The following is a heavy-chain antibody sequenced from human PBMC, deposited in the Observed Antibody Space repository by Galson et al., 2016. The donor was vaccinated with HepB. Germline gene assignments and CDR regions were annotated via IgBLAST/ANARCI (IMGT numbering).Heavy chain of an antibody. D-gene: IGHD1-1*01. J-gene: IGHJ4*02. CDR2: ISTRRTT. Sequence: SLRLSCAASGFVFSNFGLSWVRQAPGKGLEWVASISTRRTTYYSDSVQGWFTISRDNSNNTLYLQMNGLRAEDTAVYYCAKERLVRRIFDHCGQGTLLTVSS. CDR3: AKERLVRRIFDH. CDR1: GFVFSNFG. V-gene: IGHV3-23*01.